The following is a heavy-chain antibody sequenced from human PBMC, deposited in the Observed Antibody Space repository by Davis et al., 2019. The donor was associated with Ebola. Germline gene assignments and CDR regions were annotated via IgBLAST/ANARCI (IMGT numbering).Heavy chain of an antibody. V-gene: IGHV4-34*01. J-gene: IGHJ6*02. CDR2: INHSGST. CDR1: GGSFSGYY. CDR3: ARGDGGPGYYYYGMDV. Sequence: SETLSLTCAVYGGSFSGYYWSWIRQPPGKGLEWIGEINHSGSTNYNPSLKSRVTISVDTSKNQFSLKLSSVTAADTAVYYCARGDGGPGYYYYGMDVWGQGTTVTVSS. D-gene: IGHD3-10*01.